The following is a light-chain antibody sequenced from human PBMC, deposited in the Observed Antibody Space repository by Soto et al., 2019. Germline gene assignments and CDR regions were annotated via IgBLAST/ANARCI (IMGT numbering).Light chain of an antibody. CDR2: DAS. V-gene: IGKV1-5*01. CDR3: QQYNKWPLT. Sequence: DIQMTQSPSTLSPSVGDRVTITCRASRSISDWLAWYQQKPGKAPKLLIFDASSLKSGVPSRFSGSGSGTEFTLTISSLQSEDFTVYYCQQYNKWPLTFGQGTKVDIK. CDR1: RSISDW. J-gene: IGKJ1*01.